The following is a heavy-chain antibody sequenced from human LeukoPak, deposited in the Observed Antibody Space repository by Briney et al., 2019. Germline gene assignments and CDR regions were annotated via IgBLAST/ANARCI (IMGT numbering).Heavy chain of an antibody. Sequence: GRSLRLFCAASGFTFDDYAMHWVRQAPGKGLEWVSGISWNSGSIGYADSVKGRFTISRDNAKNSLYLQMNSLRAEDTALYYCAKDLGIDWGQGTLVTVSS. CDR3: AKDLGID. V-gene: IGHV3-9*01. CDR1: GFTFDDYA. J-gene: IGHJ4*02. CDR2: ISWNSGSI. D-gene: IGHD2-15*01.